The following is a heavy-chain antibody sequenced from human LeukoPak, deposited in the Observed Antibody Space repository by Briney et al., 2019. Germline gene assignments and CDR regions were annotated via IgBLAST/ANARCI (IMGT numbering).Heavy chain of an antibody. Sequence: SVKVSCKASGGTFSSYAISWVRQAPGQGLEWMGRIIPIFGTANYAQKFQGRVTITTDESTSTAYMELSSLRSGDTAVYYCAREVGSGWYYFDYWGQGTLVTVSS. J-gene: IGHJ4*02. CDR3: AREVGSGWYYFDY. D-gene: IGHD6-19*01. V-gene: IGHV1-69*05. CDR1: GGTFSSYA. CDR2: IIPIFGTA.